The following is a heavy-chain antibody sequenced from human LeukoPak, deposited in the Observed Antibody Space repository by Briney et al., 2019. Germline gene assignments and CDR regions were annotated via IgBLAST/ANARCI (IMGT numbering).Heavy chain of an antibody. Sequence: GRTLTLSCAASGITVSTFWMHWVRQAPGPGLVSVSRINTDGSVTNYADSVEGRFTISRDNAKNMLYLQMNDLRAEDTAVYYCVTDRYSDSAFGDWGQGTLVTVSS. CDR2: INTDGSVT. CDR1: GITVSTFW. V-gene: IGHV3-74*01. D-gene: IGHD1-26*01. J-gene: IGHJ4*02. CDR3: VTDRYSDSAFGD.